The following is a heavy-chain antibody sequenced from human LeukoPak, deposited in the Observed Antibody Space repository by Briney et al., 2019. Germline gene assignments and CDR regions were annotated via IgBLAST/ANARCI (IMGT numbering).Heavy chain of an antibody. D-gene: IGHD1-26*01. CDR2: IYYSGST. V-gene: IGHV4-59*01. J-gene: IGHJ1*01. CDR1: GGSISNYY. CDR3: ARALSGTYGLFQH. Sequence: VKPSETLSLTCTVSGGSISNYYWSWIRQPPGKGLEWIGYIYYSGSTYYNPSLRSRVTISVDTSKNQFSLNLNSVTAADTAVYYCARALSGTYGLFQHWGQGTLVTVSS.